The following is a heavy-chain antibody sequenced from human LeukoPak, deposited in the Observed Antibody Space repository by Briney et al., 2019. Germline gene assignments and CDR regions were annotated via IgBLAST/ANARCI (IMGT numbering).Heavy chain of an antibody. J-gene: IGHJ5*02. CDR1: GGSISSGGYY. D-gene: IGHD3-3*01. CDR2: IYHSGST. V-gene: IGHV4-30-2*01. CDR3: ARQTQYVFWSVYLTPWFAP. Sequence: SETLSLTCTVSGGSISSGGYYWSWIRQPPGKGLEWIGYIYHSGSTYYNPSLKSRVTISVDRSKNQFSLKLSSVTAADTAVYYCARQTQYVFWSVYLTPWFAPGGQGPRATVSS.